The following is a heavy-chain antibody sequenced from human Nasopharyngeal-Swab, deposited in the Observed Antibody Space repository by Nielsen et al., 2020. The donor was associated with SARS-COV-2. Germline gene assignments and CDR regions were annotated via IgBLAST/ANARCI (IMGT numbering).Heavy chain of an antibody. J-gene: IGHJ3*02. V-gene: IGHV1-69*13. CDR3: ANRWSGYDSAFDI. CDR2: IIPIFGTA. Sequence: SVKVSCKASGGTFSSYAISWVRQAPGQGLEWMGGIIPIFGTANYAQKFQGRVTITADESTSTACMELSSLRSEDTAVYYCANRWSGYDSAFDIWGQGTMVTVSS. CDR1: GGTFSSYA. D-gene: IGHD5-12*01.